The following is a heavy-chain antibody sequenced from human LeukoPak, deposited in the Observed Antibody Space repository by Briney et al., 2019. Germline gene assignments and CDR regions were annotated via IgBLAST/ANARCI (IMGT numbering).Heavy chain of an antibody. Sequence: SETLSLTCTVSGASISSYCRSWIRQPPGTGLEWIGYIYYSGSTNYDPSLKSRVTISVDTSKYQFYVKLSSVTAADTAVYYCARVVGPRGYSYGSFDYWGQGTLVTVSS. CDR1: GASISSYC. V-gene: IGHV4-59*01. D-gene: IGHD5-18*01. CDR3: ARVVGPRGYSYGSFDY. CDR2: IYYSGST. J-gene: IGHJ4*02.